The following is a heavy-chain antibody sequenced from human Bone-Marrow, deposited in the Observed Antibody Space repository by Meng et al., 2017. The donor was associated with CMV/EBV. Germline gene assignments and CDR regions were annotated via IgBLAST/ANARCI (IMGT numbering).Heavy chain of an antibody. CDR1: GGSFSGYY. Sequence: SETLSLTCAAYGGSFSGYYWSWIRQPPGKGLEWIGEINHSGSTNYNPSLKSRVTISVDTSKNQFSLKLSSVTAADTAVYYCARVRIAAALARGYGMDVWGQGTTVTVSS. CDR2: INHSGST. J-gene: IGHJ6*02. D-gene: IGHD6-6*01. V-gene: IGHV4-34*01. CDR3: ARVRIAAALARGYGMDV.